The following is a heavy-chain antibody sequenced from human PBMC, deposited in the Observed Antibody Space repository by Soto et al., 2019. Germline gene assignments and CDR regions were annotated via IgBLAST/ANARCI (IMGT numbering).Heavy chain of an antibody. D-gene: IGHD5-18*01. J-gene: IGHJ3*02. V-gene: IGHV1-8*02. CDR3: AKVYSYGEDAFDI. CDR2: MNPNSGNT. CDR1: GYTFTSYD. Sequence: ASVKVSCKASGYTFTSYDINWVRQATGQGLEWMGWMNPNSGNTGYAQKFQGRVTMTRNTSISTAYMELSSLRSEDTAVYYWAKVYSYGEDAFDIWGQGTMVTVSS.